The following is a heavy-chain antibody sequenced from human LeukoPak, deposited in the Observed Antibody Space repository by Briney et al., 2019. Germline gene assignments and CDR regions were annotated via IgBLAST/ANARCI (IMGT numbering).Heavy chain of an antibody. J-gene: IGHJ4*02. D-gene: IGHD5-12*01. Sequence: GGSLRLFCAASGFTFSSYGMSWVRQAPGKGLEWVSAISGSGGSTYYADSVKGRFTISRDNSKNTLYLQMNSLRAEDTAVYYCAKGLYSGYVSAYWGQGTLVTVSS. CDR3: AKGLYSGYVSAY. CDR2: ISGSGGST. CDR1: GFTFSSYG. V-gene: IGHV3-23*01.